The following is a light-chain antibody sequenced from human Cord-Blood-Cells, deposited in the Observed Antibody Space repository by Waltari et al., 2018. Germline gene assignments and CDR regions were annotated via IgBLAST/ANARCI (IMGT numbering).Light chain of an antibody. CDR3: QKYNSAPTWT. CDR2: AAS. J-gene: IGKJ1*01. Sequence: IRMTQSPSSFSASTGDRVTITCRASQGISNYLAWYQQKPGTVPKLLIYAASTLQSGVPSRFSGSGSGTDFTLTISSLQPEDVATYYCQKYNSAPTWTFGQGTKVEIK. V-gene: IGKV1-27*01. CDR1: QGISNY.